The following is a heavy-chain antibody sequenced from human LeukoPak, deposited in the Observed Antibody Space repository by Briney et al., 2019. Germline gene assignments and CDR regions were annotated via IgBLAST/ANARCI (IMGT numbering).Heavy chain of an antibody. V-gene: IGHV6-1*01. Sequence: SQTLSLTCAISGDSVSSNSAAWNWIRQSPSRGLEWLGRTYYRSKWYNDYAVSVKSRITINPDTSKNQFPLKLSSVTAADTAVYYCARTEGGQWLAYNWFDPWGQGTLVTVSS. CDR3: ARTEGGQWLAYNWFDP. CDR1: GDSVSSNSAA. J-gene: IGHJ5*02. D-gene: IGHD6-19*01. CDR2: TYYRSKWYN.